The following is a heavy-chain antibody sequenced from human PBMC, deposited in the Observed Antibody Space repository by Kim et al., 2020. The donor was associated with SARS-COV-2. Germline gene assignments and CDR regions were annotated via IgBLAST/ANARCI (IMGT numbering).Heavy chain of an antibody. CDR2: MNPKSGNT. CDR3: ARGRPYGSGSYYHPYGMDV. J-gene: IGHJ6*02. D-gene: IGHD3-10*01. Sequence: ASVKVSCKASGYTFTSYDINWVRQATGQGLESMGWMNPKSGNTGYAQKLQGRVTITRDTSISTAYMELSSLRSEDTAVYYCARGRPYGSGSYYHPYGMDVWGQGTAVTVSS. CDR1: GYTFTSYD. V-gene: IGHV1-8*01.